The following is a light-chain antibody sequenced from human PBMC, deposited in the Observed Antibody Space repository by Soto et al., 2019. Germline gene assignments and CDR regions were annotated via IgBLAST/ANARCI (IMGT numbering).Light chain of an antibody. J-gene: IGKJ2*01. Sequence: DIQMTQSPSSLSAPVGDRVTITCRASQSVTTYFNWYQQKPGKAPNLLIYAASTLRSGVPSRFSGSGSGTEFTLTITGVEPEDFATYYCQQGYYTPYTFGQGTKLDIK. V-gene: IGKV1-39*01. CDR1: QSVTTY. CDR2: AAS. CDR3: QQGYYTPYT.